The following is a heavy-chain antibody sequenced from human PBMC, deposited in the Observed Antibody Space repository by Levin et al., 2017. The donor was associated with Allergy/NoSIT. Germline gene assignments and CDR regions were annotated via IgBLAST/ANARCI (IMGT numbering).Heavy chain of an antibody. CDR1: GGSIRGGNYY. Sequence: SQTLSLTCAVSGGSIRGGNYYWSWFRQHPGQGLEWIGYIFYSGSTYYNPSLKSRVTMSLDTSKNQISLRLSSVTAADTAVYYCARDDGWQRLAIENWGQGTLVTVSS. CDR3: ARDDGWQRLAIEN. CDR2: IFYSGST. V-gene: IGHV4-31*11. J-gene: IGHJ4*02. D-gene: IGHD2-2*03.